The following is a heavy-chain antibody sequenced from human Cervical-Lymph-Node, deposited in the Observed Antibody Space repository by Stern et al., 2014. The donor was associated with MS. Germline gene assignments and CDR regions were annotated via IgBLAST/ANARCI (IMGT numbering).Heavy chain of an antibody. CDR2: INNGFDHQ. Sequence: QVQLVQSGAEVKKPGASVKVSCKATGYTFTDYSMHWVRQAPGPRLELMWWINNGFDHQKYSQQFTGRVTSTRDTSANTAYLELSSLRSEDTAVYYFAATPPLRPPLDPWGQGTLVIVSS. CDR3: AATPPLRPPLDP. D-gene: IGHD3-16*01. CDR1: GYTFTDYS. V-gene: IGHV1-3*04. J-gene: IGHJ5*02.